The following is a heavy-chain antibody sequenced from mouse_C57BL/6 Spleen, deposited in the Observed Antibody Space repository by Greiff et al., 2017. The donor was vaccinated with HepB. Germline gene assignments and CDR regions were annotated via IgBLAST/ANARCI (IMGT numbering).Heavy chain of an antibody. CDR2: IDPETGGT. J-gene: IGHJ3*01. Sequence: VKLQESGAELVRPGASVTLSCKASGYTFTDYEMHWVKQTPVHGLEWIGAIDPETGGTAYNQKFKGKAILTADKSSSTAYMELRSLTSEDSAVYYCTRWASLYSHWGQGTLVTVSA. CDR1: GYTFTDYE. V-gene: IGHV1-15*01. D-gene: IGHD2-1*01. CDR3: TRWASLYSH.